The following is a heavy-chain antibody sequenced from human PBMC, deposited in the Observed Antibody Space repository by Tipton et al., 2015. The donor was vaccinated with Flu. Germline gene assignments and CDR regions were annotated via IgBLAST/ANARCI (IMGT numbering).Heavy chain of an antibody. J-gene: IGHJ3*02. CDR3: ARDGFITMIVVVTPGAFDI. CDR1: GGSISSYY. V-gene: IGHV4-39*07. D-gene: IGHD3-22*01. CDR2: IYYSGNT. Sequence: LRLSCTVSGGSISSYYWSWIRQPPGKGLEWIGSIYYSGNTYYNPSLKSRVTISVDTSKNQFSLKLSSVTAADTAVYYCARDGFITMIVVVTPGAFDIWGQGTMVTVSS.